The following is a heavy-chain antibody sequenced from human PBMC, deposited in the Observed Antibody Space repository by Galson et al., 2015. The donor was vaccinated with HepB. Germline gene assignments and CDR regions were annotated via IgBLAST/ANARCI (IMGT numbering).Heavy chain of an antibody. CDR1: GFTFSSYS. CDR2: ISSSSSTI. V-gene: IGHV3-48*02. CDR3: ARDGRVGSRPIVGATRYYYGMDV. D-gene: IGHD1-26*01. Sequence: SLRLSCAASGFTFSSYSMNWVRQAPGKGLEWVSYISSSSSTIYYADSVKGRFTISRDNAKNSLYLQMNSLRDEDTAVYYCARDGRVGSRPIVGATRYYYGMDVWGQGTTVTVSS. J-gene: IGHJ6*02.